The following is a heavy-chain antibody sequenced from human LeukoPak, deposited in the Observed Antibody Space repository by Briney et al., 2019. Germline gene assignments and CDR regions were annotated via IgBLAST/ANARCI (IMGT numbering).Heavy chain of an antibody. CDR2: IYYSGST. CDR1: GGSISSYY. J-gene: IGHJ4*02. Sequence: SETLSLTCTVSGGSISSYYWSWIRQPPGKGLEWNGYIYYSGSTNYNPSLKSRVTISVDTSKNQFSLKLSSVTAADTAVYYCARAPGGSGDYWGQGTLVTVSS. CDR3: ARAPGGSGDY. V-gene: IGHV4-59*01. D-gene: IGHD3-10*01.